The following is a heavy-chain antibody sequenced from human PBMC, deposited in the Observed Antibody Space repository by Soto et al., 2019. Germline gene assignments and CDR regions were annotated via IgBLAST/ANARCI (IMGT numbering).Heavy chain of an antibody. CDR1: GGSISSGGYY. CDR2: IYYSGST. D-gene: IGHD3-10*01. Sequence: KASETLSLTCTVSGGSISSGGYYWSWIRQHPGKGLEWIGYIYYSGSTYYNPSLKSRVTISVDTSKNQFSLKLSSVTAADTAVYYCARVTYYYGSGSDYWGQGTLVTVSS. V-gene: IGHV4-31*03. J-gene: IGHJ4*02. CDR3: ARVTYYYGSGSDY.